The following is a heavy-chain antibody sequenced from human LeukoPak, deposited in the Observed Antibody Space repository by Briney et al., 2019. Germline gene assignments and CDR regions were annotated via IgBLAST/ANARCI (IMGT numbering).Heavy chain of an antibody. Sequence: PSETLSLTCTVSGGSLTSYYWSCIREPPRGGLEWIGYVHSNAATNYNPSLKSRVSMSLDTSKNQFSLKLTSVTTADTAIYYCERTYASTSIDSWGQGTLVTVSS. CDR3: ERTYASTSIDS. V-gene: IGHV4-59*01. J-gene: IGHJ4*02. CDR2: VHSNAAT. CDR1: GGSLTSYY. D-gene: IGHD2-2*01.